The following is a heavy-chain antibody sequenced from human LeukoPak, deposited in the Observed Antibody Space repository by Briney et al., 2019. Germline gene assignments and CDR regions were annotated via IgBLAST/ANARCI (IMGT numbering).Heavy chain of an antibody. CDR1: GGSFSGYY. V-gene: IGHV4-34*01. CDR3: ARGSRKDYVWGSYRSYYFDY. CDR2: INHSGST. D-gene: IGHD3-16*02. Sequence: KPSETLSLTCAVYGGSFSGYYWSWIRQPPGKGLEWIGEINHSGSTNYNPSLKSRVTISVDTSKNQFSLKLSSVTAADTAVYYCARGSRKDYVWGSYRSYYFDYWGQGTLVTVSS. J-gene: IGHJ4*02.